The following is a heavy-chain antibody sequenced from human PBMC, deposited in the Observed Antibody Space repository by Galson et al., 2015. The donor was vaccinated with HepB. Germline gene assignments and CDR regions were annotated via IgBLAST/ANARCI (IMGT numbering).Heavy chain of an antibody. CDR2: ISDNGLYT. CDR1: GFTFSNYA. D-gene: IGHD2-2*01. V-gene: IGHV3-23*01. Sequence: SLRLSCAASGFTFSNYAMNWVRQAPGKGLEWVSTISDNGLYTFYADSVKGRFTSSRDSSKNTLYLQMNSLRPEDTAVYYCAKRPCGCSSSCCNFDYWGPGARVTVSS. J-gene: IGHJ4*02. CDR3: AKRPCGCSSSCCNFDY.